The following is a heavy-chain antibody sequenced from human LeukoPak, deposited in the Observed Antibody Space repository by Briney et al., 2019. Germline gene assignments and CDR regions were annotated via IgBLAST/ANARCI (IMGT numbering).Heavy chain of an antibody. CDR3: ATGVVIKDFDY. Sequence: GGSLRLSCAASGFTFSSYGMHWVRQAPGKGLEWVSVTSYDGSSKYYADSVKGRLTIYRDNSRNTLYLQMDSLRVEDTAVYYCATGVVIKDFDYWGQGTLVTVSS. J-gene: IGHJ4*02. V-gene: IGHV3-30*03. CDR1: GFTFSSYG. CDR2: TSYDGSSK. D-gene: IGHD3-3*01.